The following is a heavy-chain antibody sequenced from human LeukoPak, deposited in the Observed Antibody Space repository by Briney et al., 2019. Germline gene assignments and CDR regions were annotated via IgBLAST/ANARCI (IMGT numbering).Heavy chain of an antibody. CDR3: ARDRTLLWFGETSAEIDY. Sequence: GGSLRLSCAASGFTFSSYGMHWVRQAPGKGLEWVAVIWYDGSNKYYADSMKGRFTISRDNSKNTLYLQMNSLRAEDTAVYYCARDRTLLWFGETSAEIDYWGQGTLVTVSS. CDR2: IWYDGSNK. J-gene: IGHJ4*02. CDR1: GFTFSSYG. V-gene: IGHV3-33*01. D-gene: IGHD3-10*01.